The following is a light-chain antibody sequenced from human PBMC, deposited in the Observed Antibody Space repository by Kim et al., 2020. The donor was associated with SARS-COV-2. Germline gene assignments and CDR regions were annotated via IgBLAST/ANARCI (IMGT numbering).Light chain of an antibody. CDR3: QAWDSSTGV. V-gene: IGLV3-1*01. Sequence: SYELTQPPSVSVSPGQTASITCSGDKLGDKYACWYQQKPGQSPLLVIYQDSKRPSGIPERFSGSNSGNTATLTISGTQAMDEADYYCQAWDSSTGVFGG. J-gene: IGLJ2*01. CDR1: KLGDKY. CDR2: QDS.